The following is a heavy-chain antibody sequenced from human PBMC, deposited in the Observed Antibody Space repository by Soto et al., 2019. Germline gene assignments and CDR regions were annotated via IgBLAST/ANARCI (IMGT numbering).Heavy chain of an antibody. Sequence: KQSQTLSLTCAISGDSVSSNSAAWNWIRQSPSRGLEWLGRTYYRSKWYNDYAVSVKSRITINPDTSKNQFSLQLNSVTPEDTAVYYCARDQPLDYGDYRSEFYYFDYWGQGTLVTVSS. V-gene: IGHV6-1*01. CDR2: TYYRSKWYN. CDR1: GDSVSSNSAA. D-gene: IGHD4-17*01. CDR3: ARDQPLDYGDYRSEFYYFDY. J-gene: IGHJ4*02.